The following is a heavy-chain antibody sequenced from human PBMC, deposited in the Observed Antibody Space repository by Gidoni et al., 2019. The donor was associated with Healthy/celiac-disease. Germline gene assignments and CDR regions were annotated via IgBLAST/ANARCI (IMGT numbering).Heavy chain of an antibody. J-gene: IGHJ4*02. Sequence: EVQLVEYGGGLVKPGRSRRLSCTAHGFTFGDYALRWFRRAPGKGLEWVGFIRSKAYGGTTEYAASVKGRFTISRDDSKSIAYLQMNSLKTEDTAVYYCTRDKGGLRYFDWLPIYQGADYWGQGTLVTVSS. CDR1: GFTFGDYA. D-gene: IGHD3-9*01. CDR2: IRSKAYGGTT. CDR3: TRDKGGLRYFDWLPIYQGADY. V-gene: IGHV3-49*05.